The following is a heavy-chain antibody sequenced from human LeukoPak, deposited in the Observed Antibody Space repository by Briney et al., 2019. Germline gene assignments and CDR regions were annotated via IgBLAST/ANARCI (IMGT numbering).Heavy chain of an antibody. D-gene: IGHD4/OR15-4a*01. V-gene: IGHV3-30*02. CDR2: IRYDGSNK. CDR3: ARDPVMTMVAPDY. J-gene: IGHJ4*02. CDR1: GFTFSSYG. Sequence: GGSLRLSCAASGFTFSSYGMHWVRQAPGKGLEWVAFIRYDGSNKYYADSVKGRFTISRDNAKNSLYLQMNSLRAEDTAVYYCARDPVMTMVAPDYWGQGTLVTVSP.